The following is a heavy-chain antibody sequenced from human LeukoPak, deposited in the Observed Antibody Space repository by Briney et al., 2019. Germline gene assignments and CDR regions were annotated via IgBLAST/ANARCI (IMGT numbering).Heavy chain of an antibody. V-gene: IGHV3-20*01. CDR2: IKWNGGST. D-gene: IGHD6-13*01. CDR1: GFTFDDYG. Sequence: PGGSLRLSCAASGFTFDDYGMSWVRQAPGKGLEWVSGIKWNGGSTGYADSVKGRFTISRDNAKNSLYLQMNSLRAEDTALYHCARAYSSSWYGPGGYYYGMDVWGQGTTVTVSS. CDR3: ARAYSSSWYGPGGYYYGMDV. J-gene: IGHJ6*02.